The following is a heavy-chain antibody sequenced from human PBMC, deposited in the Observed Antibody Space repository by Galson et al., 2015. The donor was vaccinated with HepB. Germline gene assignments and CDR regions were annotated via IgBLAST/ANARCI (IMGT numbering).Heavy chain of an antibody. CDR2: ISSSSSYI. D-gene: IGHD5-12*01. Sequence: SLRLSCAASGFTFSSYSMNWVRQAPGKGLEWVSSISSSSSYIYYADSVKGRFTISRDNAKNSLYLQMNSLRAEDTAVYYCARLMVANHYYYYGMDVWAKGPRSPSP. CDR3: ARLMVANHYYYYGMDV. CDR1: GFTFSSYS. V-gene: IGHV3-21*01. J-gene: IGHJ6*02.